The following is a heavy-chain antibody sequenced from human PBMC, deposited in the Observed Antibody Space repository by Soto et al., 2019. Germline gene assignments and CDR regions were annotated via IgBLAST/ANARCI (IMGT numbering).Heavy chain of an antibody. V-gene: IGHV1-3*01. CDR3: ARDPGRITIFGVADSNGMDV. Sequence: ASVEVTCKASGYTLTSYAMHWVRQAPGQRLEWMGWINAGNGNTKYSQKFQGRVTITRDTSASTAYMELSSLRSEDTAVYYCARDPGRITIFGVADSNGMDVWGQGTTVTVS. D-gene: IGHD3-3*01. CDR1: GYTLTSYA. CDR2: INAGNGNT. J-gene: IGHJ6*02.